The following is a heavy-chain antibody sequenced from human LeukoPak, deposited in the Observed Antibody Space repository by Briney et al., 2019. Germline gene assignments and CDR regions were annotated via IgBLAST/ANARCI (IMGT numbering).Heavy chain of an antibody. Sequence: PGGSLRLSCAASGFTFSSYAMHWVRQAPGKGLEWVAVISYDGSNKYYADSVKGRFTISRDNSKNTLYLQMNSLRAEDTAVYYCAREGDTAMTAGYYYHMDVWGKGTAVAVS. CDR1: GFTFSSYA. CDR3: AREGDTAMTAGYYYHMDV. D-gene: IGHD5-18*01. CDR2: ISYDGSNK. V-gene: IGHV3-30*04. J-gene: IGHJ6*03.